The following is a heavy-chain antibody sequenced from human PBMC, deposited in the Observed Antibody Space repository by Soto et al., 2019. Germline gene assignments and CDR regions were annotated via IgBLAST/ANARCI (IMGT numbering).Heavy chain of an antibody. CDR2: ITHSGST. J-gene: IGHJ4*02. D-gene: IGHD2-2*03. CDR3: ARDWMK. V-gene: IGHV4-34*02. Sequence: QVQLQQWGAGLLKPSETLSLTCGVYGVSFSGYYWTWIRQPPGKGLEWVGEITHSGSTNYNPSLESRVSISIDTSQNHFSLKLTSVTAADTAVYYCARDWMKWGQGTLVTVSS. CDR1: GVSFSGYY.